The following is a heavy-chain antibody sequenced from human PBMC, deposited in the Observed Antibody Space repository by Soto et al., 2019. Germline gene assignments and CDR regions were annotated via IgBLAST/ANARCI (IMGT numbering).Heavy chain of an antibody. CDR2: IYSGGST. CDR1: GFSFSVYY. V-gene: IGHV3-53*01. D-gene: IGHD6-13*01. CDR3: ARARSTAAGLFDY. Sequence: GGSLRLSCAASGFSFSVYYMTWVRQAPGKGLEWVSAIYSGGSTYYADSVKGRFTISRDNSKNTLYLQMNSLRAEDTAVYYCARARSTAAGLFDYWGLGTLVTVSS. J-gene: IGHJ4*02.